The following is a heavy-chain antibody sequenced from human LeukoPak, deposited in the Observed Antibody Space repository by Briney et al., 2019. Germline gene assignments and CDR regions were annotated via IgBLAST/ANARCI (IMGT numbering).Heavy chain of an antibody. D-gene: IGHD4-17*01. CDR1: GVIFNNFA. V-gene: IGHV3-30-3*01. CDR3: ARAGRADGDYHYFEY. J-gene: IGHJ4*02. Sequence: GGSLRLSCAAAGVIFNNFAFHWVRQAPGKGLEWVAAISYDGSNKYYADSVRGRLTISRDNSKNTLYLQMNSLRAEDTAVYYCARAGRADGDYHYFEYWGQGTLVTVSS. CDR2: ISYDGSNK.